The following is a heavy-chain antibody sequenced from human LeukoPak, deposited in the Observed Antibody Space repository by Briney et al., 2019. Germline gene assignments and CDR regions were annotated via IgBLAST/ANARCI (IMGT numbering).Heavy chain of an antibody. J-gene: IGHJ4*02. CDR2: ISGSGGST. D-gene: IGHD3-16*02. V-gene: IGHV3-23*01. CDR3: AKSVRLGELSFSFDY. CDR1: GFAFSSYA. Sequence: PGGSLRLSCAASGFAFSSYAMSWVRQAPGKGLEWVSAISGSGGSTYYADSVKGRFTISRDNSKNTLYLQMNRLRAEDTAVYYCAKSVRLGELSFSFDYWGQGTLVTVSS.